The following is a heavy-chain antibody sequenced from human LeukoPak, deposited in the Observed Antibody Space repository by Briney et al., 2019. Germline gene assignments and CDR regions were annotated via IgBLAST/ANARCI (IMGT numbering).Heavy chain of an antibody. Sequence: ASVKVSCKASGYTFTSNGISWVRQAPGQGLEWMGWISAYNGNTNYAQKLQGRVTMTTDTSTSTAYMELRSLRSDDTAVYYCARDHYDILTGYNPRVGYFDYWGQGTLVTVSS. CDR3: ARDHYDILTGYNPRVGYFDY. V-gene: IGHV1-18*01. CDR2: ISAYNGNT. J-gene: IGHJ4*02. D-gene: IGHD3-9*01. CDR1: GYTFTSNG.